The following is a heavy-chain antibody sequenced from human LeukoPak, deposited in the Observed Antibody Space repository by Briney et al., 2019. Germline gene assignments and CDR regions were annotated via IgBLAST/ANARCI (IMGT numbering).Heavy chain of an antibody. CDR3: ARRSNKGPYSYITNDY. CDR2: VDYSGGT. Sequence: SETLSLTCTVSGASISNPDYYWGWIRQPPGKGLEWIGSVDYSGGTHYNPSLNGRVTIAVDTSSDQVSLNLNSVTAADTAVYYCARRSNKGPYSYITNDYWGQGTLVTVSS. J-gene: IGHJ4*02. CDR1: GASISNPDYY. V-gene: IGHV4-39*01. D-gene: IGHD5-18*01.